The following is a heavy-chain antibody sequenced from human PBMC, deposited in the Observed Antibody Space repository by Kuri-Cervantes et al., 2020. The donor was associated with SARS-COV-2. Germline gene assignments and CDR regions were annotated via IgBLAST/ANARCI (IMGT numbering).Heavy chain of an antibody. D-gene: IGHD2-2*01. CDR3: ARGQIPAFHFDY. V-gene: IGHV3-30*04. CDR2: ISYDGTNQ. CDR1: GLTFSTYA. J-gene: IGHJ4*02. Sequence: GESLKISCAASGLTFSTYAMYWVRQTPGKGLEWVALISYDGTNQYYTDPVKGRFTISRDNSKNTLSLQMNSLTAEDTAVYFCARGQIPAFHFDYWGQGALVTVSS.